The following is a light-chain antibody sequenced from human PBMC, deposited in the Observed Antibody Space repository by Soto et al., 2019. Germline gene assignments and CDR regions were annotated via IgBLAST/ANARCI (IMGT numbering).Light chain of an antibody. CDR2: EAS. V-gene: IGKV3-11*01. J-gene: IGKJ4*01. CDR1: QSVSSY. CDR3: QKRSTWPLT. Sequence: EIVLTQSPATLSLSPGERATLSCSASQSVSSYLAWYQHKPGQAPRLLIYEASNRSAGIPARFSGSGSGTDCTLTISSLEPEDFAVYYCQKRSTWPLTFGGGTKVEIK.